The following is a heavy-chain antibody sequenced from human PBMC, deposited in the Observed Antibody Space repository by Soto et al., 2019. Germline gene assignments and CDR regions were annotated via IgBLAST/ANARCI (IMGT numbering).Heavy chain of an antibody. Sequence: GWSLRLSCAASGFTFSSYAMHWVRQAPGKGLEWVAVISYDGSNKYYADSVKGRFTISRDNSKNTLYLQMNSLRAEDTAVYYCARDSSGWYVSNYYGMDVWGQGTTVTVSS. V-gene: IGHV3-30-3*01. CDR3: ARDSSGWYVSNYYGMDV. CDR2: ISYDGSNK. J-gene: IGHJ6*02. D-gene: IGHD6-19*01. CDR1: GFTFSSYA.